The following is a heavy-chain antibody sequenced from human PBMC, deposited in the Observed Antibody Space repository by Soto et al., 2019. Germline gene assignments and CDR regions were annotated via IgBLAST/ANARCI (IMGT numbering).Heavy chain of an antibody. CDR2: ISSSSSTI. D-gene: IGHD2-15*01. Sequence: GGSLRLSCAASGFTFSSYSMNWVRQAPGKGLEWVSYISSSSSTIYYADSVKGRFTISRDNAKNSLYLQMNSLRAEDTAVYYCARDIVVVVAATQNLPAGGYYYYMDVWGKGTTVTVSS. CDR3: ARDIVVVVAATQNLPAGGYYYYMDV. CDR1: GFTFSSYS. V-gene: IGHV3-48*01. J-gene: IGHJ6*03.